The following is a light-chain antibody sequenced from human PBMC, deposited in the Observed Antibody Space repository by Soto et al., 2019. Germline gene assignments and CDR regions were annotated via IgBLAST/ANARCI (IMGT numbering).Light chain of an antibody. CDR2: KAS. CDR1: QSISSW. J-gene: IGKJ1*01. Sequence: DIQMTQSPSTLSASLGDRVTITCRASQSISSWLAWYQQKPGKAPNLLIYKASSLESGVPSRFSGSGSGTHFTLTISSLQPDDFATYYCQQYNSYSRTFGQGTKVDI. CDR3: QQYNSYSRT. V-gene: IGKV1-5*03.